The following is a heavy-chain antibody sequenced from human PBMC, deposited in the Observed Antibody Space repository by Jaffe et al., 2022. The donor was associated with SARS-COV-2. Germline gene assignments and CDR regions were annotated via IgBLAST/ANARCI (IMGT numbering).Heavy chain of an antibody. CDR1: GYTFTSYY. J-gene: IGHJ6*02. D-gene: IGHD2-8*01. V-gene: IGHV1-46*01. CDR2: INPSGGST. CDR3: ARGGLYCTNGVCYDVGLFYFYYNGMDV. Sequence: QVQLVQSGAEVKKPGASVKVSCKASGYTFTSYYMHWVRQAPGQGLEWMGIINPSGGSTSYAQKFQGRVTMTRDTSTSTVYMELSSLRSEDTAVYYCARGGLYCTNGVCYDVGLFYFYYNGMDVWGQGTTVTVSS.